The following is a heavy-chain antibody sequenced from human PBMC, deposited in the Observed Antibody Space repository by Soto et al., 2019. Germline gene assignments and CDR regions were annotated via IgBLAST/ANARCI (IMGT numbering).Heavy chain of an antibody. D-gene: IGHD2-15*01. V-gene: IGHV4-31*03. J-gene: IGHJ4*02. Sequence: QVQLQESGPGLVKPSQTLSLTCTVSGGSISSGGYYWSWIRQHPGKGLEWIGYIYYSGSTYYNPSLESRVTISVDTSKNQFSLKLSSVTAADTAVYYCARGCGGSCYSGADYWGQGTLVTVSS. CDR3: ARGCGGSCYSGADY. CDR1: GGSISSGGYY. CDR2: IYYSGST.